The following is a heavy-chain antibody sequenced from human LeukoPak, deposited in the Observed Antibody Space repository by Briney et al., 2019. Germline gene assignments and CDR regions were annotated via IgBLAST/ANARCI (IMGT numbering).Heavy chain of an antibody. V-gene: IGHV3-30*02. CDR2: IRYDGSNK. D-gene: IGHD6-19*01. J-gene: IGHJ6*03. CDR3: AKVEISSDYYYYYYMDV. CDR1: GFTFYSYG. Sequence: PGGSLRLSCAASGFTFYSYGMHWVRQAPGKGLEWVAFIRYDGSNKYYADSVKGRFTISRDNSKNTLYLQMNSLRAEDTAVYYCAKVEISSDYYYYYYMDVWGKGTTVTISS.